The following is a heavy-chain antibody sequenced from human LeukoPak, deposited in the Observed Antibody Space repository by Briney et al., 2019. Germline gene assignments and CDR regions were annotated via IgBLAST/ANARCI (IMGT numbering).Heavy chain of an antibody. D-gene: IGHD3-22*01. CDR1: GGSISSGSYF. Sequence: SQTLSLTCTVSGGSISSGSYFWSWIPQAGGRGLEWIGRFYDSGSPNHNPSLKSRVTLSVHTSKNPLSLKLCSVTAADTAVYYCARETRIIMIVFDYWGQGTLVTVSS. J-gene: IGHJ4*02. V-gene: IGHV4-61*02. CDR3: ARETRIIMIVFDY. CDR2: FYDSGSP.